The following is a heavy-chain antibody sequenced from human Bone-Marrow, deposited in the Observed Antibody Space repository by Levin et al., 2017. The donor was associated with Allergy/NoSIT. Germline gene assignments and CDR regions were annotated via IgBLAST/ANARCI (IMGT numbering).Heavy chain of an antibody. CDR3: ARGYVGSYDFWSGSRNDY. CDR2: IIPIFGTA. V-gene: IGHV1-69*13. Sequence: SVKVSCKASGGTFSSYAISWVRQAPGQGLEWMGGIIPIFGTANYAQKFQGRVTITADESTSTAYMELSSLRSEDTAVYYCARGYVGSYDFWSGSRNDYWGQGTLVTVSS. CDR1: GGTFSSYA. D-gene: IGHD3-3*01. J-gene: IGHJ4*02.